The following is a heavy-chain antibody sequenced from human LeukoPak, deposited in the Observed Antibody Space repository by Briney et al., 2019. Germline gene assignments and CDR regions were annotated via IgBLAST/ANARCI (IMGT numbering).Heavy chain of an antibody. CDR1: GGTFNSYP. J-gene: IGHJ4*02. V-gene: IGHV1-69*04. CDR3: ARDYGSGSYYNFDY. D-gene: IGHD3-10*01. CDR2: IIPILGMP. Sequence: SVKVSCKASGGTFNSYPINWVRQAPGQGLEWLGRIIPILGMPNSTQRFQGRVTFTADKSTGTAYMELSRLRSDDTAVYYCARDYGSGSYYNFDYWGQGTLVTVSS.